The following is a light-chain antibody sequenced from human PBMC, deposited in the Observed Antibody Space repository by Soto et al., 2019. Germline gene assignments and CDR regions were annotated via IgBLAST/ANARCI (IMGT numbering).Light chain of an antibody. CDR2: DVS. CDR1: SSKVCGYNY. Sequence: QSVLTQPASVSGSPGQSITISCTRTSSKVCGYNYVSWYQQHPGKAPKLMIYDVSNRPSGVSNRFSGSKSGNTASLTISGLQAEDEADYYCSSYTSSSTLNYVFGTGTKVTVL. J-gene: IGLJ1*01. V-gene: IGLV2-14*01. CDR3: SSYTSSSTLNYV.